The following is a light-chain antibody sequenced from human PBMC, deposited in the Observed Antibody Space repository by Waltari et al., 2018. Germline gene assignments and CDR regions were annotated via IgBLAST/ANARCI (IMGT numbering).Light chain of an antibody. CDR3: QQYYSTLT. CDR2: WAS. V-gene: IGKV4-1*01. J-gene: IGKJ4*01. Sequence: DIVMTQSPDSLAVSLGERATTNCKSSQSVLYSANNMNYLAWHQQKPGQPPKLLIYWASTRESGVPDRFSGSGSGTDFTLTISSLQAEDVAVYYCQQYYSTLTFGGGTKVEIK. CDR1: QSVLYSANNMNY.